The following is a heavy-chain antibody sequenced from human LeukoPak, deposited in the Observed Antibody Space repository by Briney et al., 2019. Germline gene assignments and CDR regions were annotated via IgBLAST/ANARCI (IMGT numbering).Heavy chain of an antibody. D-gene: IGHD4-17*01. J-gene: IGHJ6*02. CDR3: ARQYGHYYYGMDV. V-gene: IGHV4-31*03. CDR2: IYYSGST. Sequence: SETLSLTCTVSGGSISSGGYYWSWIRQHPGKGLEWIGYIYYSGSTYYNPSLKSRVTISVDTSKNQFSLKLSSVTAADTAVYYCARQYGHYYYGMDVWGQGTTVTVSS. CDR1: GGSISSGGYY.